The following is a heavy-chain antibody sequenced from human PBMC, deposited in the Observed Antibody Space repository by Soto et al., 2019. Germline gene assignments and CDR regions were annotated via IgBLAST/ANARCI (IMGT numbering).Heavy chain of an antibody. CDR2: IIPIFGTA. CDR3: ARSTITMIVVPKGGWFDP. J-gene: IGHJ5*02. Sequence: GASVKVSCKASGGTFSSYAISWVRQAPGQGLEWMGGIIPIFGTANYAQKFQGRVTITADESTSTAYMELSSLRSEDTAVYYCARSTITMIVVPKGGWFDPWGQGTLVTVSS. V-gene: IGHV1-69*13. CDR1: GGTFSSYA. D-gene: IGHD3-22*01.